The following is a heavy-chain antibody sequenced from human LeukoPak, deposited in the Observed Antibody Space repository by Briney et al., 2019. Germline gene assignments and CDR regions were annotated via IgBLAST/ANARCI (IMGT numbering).Heavy chain of an antibody. D-gene: IGHD6-6*01. V-gene: IGHV3-48*01. Sequence: PGGSLRLFCAGSGIRSYSMNWVRQAPAKGLEWVSYISTRSSAIYYADSVKGRFTISRDNAKNSLYLQMNSLRAEDTAVYYCARSSDGPYYYYLDVWGKGTTVTVSS. J-gene: IGHJ6*03. CDR3: ARSSDGPYYYYLDV. CDR2: ISTRSSAI. CDR1: GIRSYS.